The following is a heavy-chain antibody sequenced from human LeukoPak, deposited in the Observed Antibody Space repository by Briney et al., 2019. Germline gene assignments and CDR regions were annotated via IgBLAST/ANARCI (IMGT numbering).Heavy chain of an antibody. J-gene: IGHJ4*02. CDR1: GFTFDDYA. Sequence: PGRSLRLSCAASGFTFDDYAMHWVRQAPGKGLEWVSGISWNSGSIGYADSVKGRFTISRDNAKNSLYLQMNSLRAEDTALYYCAKVSSIMITFGGVLGYFDYWGQGTLVTVSS. CDR2: ISWNSGSI. D-gene: IGHD3-16*01. V-gene: IGHV3-9*01. CDR3: AKVSSIMITFGGVLGYFDY.